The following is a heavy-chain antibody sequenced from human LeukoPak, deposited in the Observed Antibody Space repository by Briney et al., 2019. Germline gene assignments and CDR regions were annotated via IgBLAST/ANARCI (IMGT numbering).Heavy chain of an antibody. V-gene: IGHV3-23*01. Sequence: GGSLRLSCAASGFTFSSFAMSWIRQAPGKGLEWVSSIDKIGVGTYYADSVRGRFTISRDNSKNTLFLQMNSLRAEDSAVYYCAKASIVGATTDFDYWGQGTLVTVSS. CDR2: IDKIGVGT. D-gene: IGHD1-26*01. J-gene: IGHJ4*02. CDR1: GFTFSSFA. CDR3: AKASIVGATTDFDY.